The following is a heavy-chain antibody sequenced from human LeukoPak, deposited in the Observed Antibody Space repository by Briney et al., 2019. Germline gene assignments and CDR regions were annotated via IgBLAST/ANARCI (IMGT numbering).Heavy chain of an antibody. V-gene: IGHV3-30*18. CDR2: LSYNGSNK. CDR3: AKDLVDSTASDL. Sequence: GGALRVSCAHSLFTFSRYGMHWVRQAPGKGLEMVEDLSYNGSNKYYADSVKGRFTISKDKSKNKLYLQMNSLRAEDTAVYYCAKDLVDSTASDLWGQGTLVTVSS. D-gene: IGHD5-12*01. J-gene: IGHJ5*02. CDR1: LFTFSRYG.